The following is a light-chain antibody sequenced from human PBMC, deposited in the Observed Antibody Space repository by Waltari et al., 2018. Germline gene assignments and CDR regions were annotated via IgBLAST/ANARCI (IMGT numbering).Light chain of an antibody. V-gene: IGKV3-20*01. Sequence: EIVLTQFPGTLSLSSGERATVSCSASQSVSFNYLAWFQQTPVQPPRLLIYAASTRATGIPDRFSGSGSGTDFTLTISRLEPADFAVYYCRQYGTSPLTFGGGTKVEI. CDR2: AAS. J-gene: IGKJ4*01. CDR3: RQYGTSPLT. CDR1: QSVSFNY.